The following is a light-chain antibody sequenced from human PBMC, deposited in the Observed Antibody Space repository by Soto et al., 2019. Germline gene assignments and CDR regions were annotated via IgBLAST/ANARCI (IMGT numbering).Light chain of an antibody. Sequence: EIVLTPSPGTLSLSPGERASLSCRASQSVSSRLAWYQQKPGQAPRVIMYGASRRATGIPDRFSGGGSGTDFTLTISRLEPEDFAVYFCQQYAGPPTTFGQGTRLEIK. CDR3: QQYAGPPTT. CDR2: GAS. V-gene: IGKV3-20*01. CDR1: QSVSSR. J-gene: IGKJ5*01.